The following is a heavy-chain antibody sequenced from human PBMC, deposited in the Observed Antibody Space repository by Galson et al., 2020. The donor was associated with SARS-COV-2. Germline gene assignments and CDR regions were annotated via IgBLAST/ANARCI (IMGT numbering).Heavy chain of an antibody. CDR3: ASSDTTSSYPNFDY. CDR2: INSDGSST. D-gene: IGHD3-22*01. CDR1: GFTFSSHW. V-gene: IGHV3-74*01. Sequence: QASETLSLTCAASGFTFSSHWMHWVRQASGKGLVWVARINSDGSSTSYADSVKGRFTISRDNAKNTLYLQMNSLRAEDTAVYYCASSDTTSSYPNFDYWGQGTLVTVSS. J-gene: IGHJ4*02.